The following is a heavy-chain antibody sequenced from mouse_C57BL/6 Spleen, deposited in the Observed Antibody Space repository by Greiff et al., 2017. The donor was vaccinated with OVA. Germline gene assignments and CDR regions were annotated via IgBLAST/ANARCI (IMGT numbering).Heavy chain of an antibody. V-gene: IGHV3-6*01. CDR3: ARDRTYYSNYPYWYFDV. CDR2: ISYDGSN. J-gene: IGHJ1*03. D-gene: IGHD2-5*01. Sequence: VQLQQSGPGLVKPSQSLSLTCSVTGYSITSGYYWNWIRQFPGNKLEWMGYISYDGSNNYNPSLKNRISITRDTSKNQFFLKLNSVTTEDTATYYCARDRTYYSNYPYWYFDVWGTGTTVTVSS. CDR1: GYSITSGYY.